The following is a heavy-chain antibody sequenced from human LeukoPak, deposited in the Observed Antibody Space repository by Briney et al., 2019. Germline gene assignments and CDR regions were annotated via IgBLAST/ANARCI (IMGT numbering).Heavy chain of an antibody. CDR3: AKSYYYGSGNYYPFDY. CDR1: GFTFSNYV. CDR2: ISGSGGIT. V-gene: IGHV3-23*01. Sequence: GGSPRLSCAASGFTFSNYVMSWVRQAPGKGLEWVSAISGSGGITYYADSVKGRFTISRDNSKNTLYLQVNSLRAEDTAIYYCAKSYYYGSGNYYPFDYWGQGTLVTVSS. J-gene: IGHJ4*02. D-gene: IGHD3-10*01.